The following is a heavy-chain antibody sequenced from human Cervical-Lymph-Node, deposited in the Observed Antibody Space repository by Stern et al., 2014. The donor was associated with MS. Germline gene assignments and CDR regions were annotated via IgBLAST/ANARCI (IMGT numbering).Heavy chain of an antibody. Sequence: EVQLEESGGGLVQPGRSLRLSCAASGFSFDVYAMHWVRQAPGKGLEWVSVVSSNSGIKGYADSGKGRFPISRDNARKSLYLQMNSLRVEDTALYYCAKAPLQDGSNWLFPYYGMDVWGQGTTVTVS. CDR2: VSSNSGIK. CDR1: GFSFDVYA. CDR3: AKAPLQDGSNWLFPYYGMDV. D-gene: IGHD5-24*01. V-gene: IGHV3-9*01. J-gene: IGHJ6*02.